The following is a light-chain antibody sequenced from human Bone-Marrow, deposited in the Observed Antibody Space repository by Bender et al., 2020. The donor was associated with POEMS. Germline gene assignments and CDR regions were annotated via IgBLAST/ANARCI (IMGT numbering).Light chain of an antibody. CDR1: DSAVGNYNL. Sequence: QSALTQPASVSGSPGQSLTISCTATDSAVGNYNLVYWYKHHPGKAPKLMVYEVSKRPAAVPDRFSGAKSGDAVSLTIYGLQAEDEADYYCCSYRGHSTWVFGGGTKVTVL. V-gene: IGLV2-23*02. CDR2: EVS. J-gene: IGLJ3*02. CDR3: CSYRGHSTWV.